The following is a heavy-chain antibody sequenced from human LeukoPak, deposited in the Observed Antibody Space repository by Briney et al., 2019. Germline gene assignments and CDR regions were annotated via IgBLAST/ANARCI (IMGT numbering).Heavy chain of an antibody. Sequence: ASEKVSCKASGYTFTGYYLHWVRQAPGQGLEWMGCINPNSGGTKYAQKLQGRVTMTRDTSISTAYMELTGLGSDDTAVYYCARGGYYDSSGFDNWGQGTLVTVSS. CDR1: GYTFTGYY. V-gene: IGHV1-2*02. CDR3: ARGGYYDSSGFDN. J-gene: IGHJ4*02. CDR2: INPNSGGT. D-gene: IGHD3-22*01.